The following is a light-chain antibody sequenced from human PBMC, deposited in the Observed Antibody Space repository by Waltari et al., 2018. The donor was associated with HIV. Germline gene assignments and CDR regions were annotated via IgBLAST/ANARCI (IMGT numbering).Light chain of an antibody. J-gene: IGLJ2*01. CDR1: SSDVGGYNY. Sequence: QSALTQPRSVSGSPGQSVTISCTGTSSDVGGYNYVSWYQQHPGKAPKLMIYDVSKRPSWVPDRFSGSKSGNTASLTISGLQAEDEADYYCCSYAGSYTFVVFCGGTKLTVL. V-gene: IGLV2-11*01. CDR2: DVS. CDR3: CSYAGSYTFVV.